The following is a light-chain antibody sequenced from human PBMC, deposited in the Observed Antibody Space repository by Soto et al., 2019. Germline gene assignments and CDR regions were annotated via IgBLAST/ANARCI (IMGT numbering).Light chain of an antibody. CDR2: GAS. V-gene: IGKV3-15*01. CDR1: QSVSSN. CDR3: QQYNNWPRAWT. J-gene: IGKJ1*01. Sequence: EIVMTQSPATLSVSPGERATLSCRASQSVSSNLAWYQQKPGQAPRLLIYGASTRATGIPARFSGSGSGTEFTLPISSLQSEDFAVYYCQQYNNWPRAWTCGQATKVEIK.